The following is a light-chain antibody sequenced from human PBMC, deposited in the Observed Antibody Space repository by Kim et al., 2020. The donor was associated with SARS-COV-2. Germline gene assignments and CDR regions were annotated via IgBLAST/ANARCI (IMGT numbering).Light chain of an antibody. V-gene: IGKV3-20*01. CDR3: QHYGRSPPLT. CDR2: GAS. Sequence: SRGDSATLSCRASQIIITYLAWYQQKPGQAPRLLIYGASTRATGIPDTFSGSVSGTDFTLTISRLEPEDFAVYYCQHYGRSPPLTFGPGTKVDIK. CDR1: QIIITY. J-gene: IGKJ3*01.